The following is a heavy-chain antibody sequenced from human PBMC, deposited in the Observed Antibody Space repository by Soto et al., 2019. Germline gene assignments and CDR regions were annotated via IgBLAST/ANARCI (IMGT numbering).Heavy chain of an antibody. V-gene: IGHV3-11*05. J-gene: IGHJ6*02. CDR3: EREIDGMDV. CDR2: ISSRGHYT. CDR1: GITFSDYY. Sequence: QVQLVESGGGLVKPGGSLRLSCAASGITFSDYYMSWIRQAPGKGLEWVSYISSRGHYTENADSVRGRFTPSRDKARNSLYLQMNSLRVEDTAVYYCEREIDGMDVWGQGTTVTVSS.